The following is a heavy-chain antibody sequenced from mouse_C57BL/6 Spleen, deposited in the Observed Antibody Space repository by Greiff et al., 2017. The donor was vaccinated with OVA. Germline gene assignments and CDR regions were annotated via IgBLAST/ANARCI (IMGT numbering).Heavy chain of an antibody. V-gene: IGHV1-55*01. CDR2: IYPDSGST. CDR3: ARGGVWDGY. J-gene: IGHJ2*01. D-gene: IGHD4-1*01. CDR1: GYTFTSYW. Sequence: QVQLQQPGAELVKPGASVKMSCKASGYTFTSYWITWVKQRPGQGLEWIGEIYPDSGSTNYNEKFKSKATLTVDTSSSTAYMMLSILTSEDSAVYYCARGGVWDGYWGQGTTLTVSS.